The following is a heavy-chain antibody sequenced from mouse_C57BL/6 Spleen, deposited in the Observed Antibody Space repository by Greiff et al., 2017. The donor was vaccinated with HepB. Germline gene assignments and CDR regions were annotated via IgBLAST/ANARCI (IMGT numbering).Heavy chain of an antibody. V-gene: IGHV1-52*01. CDR3: AVEGGYYDYFDV. CDR1: GYTFTSYW. J-gene: IGHJ1*03. CDR2: IDPSDSET. Sequence: QVQLQQPGAELVRPGSSVKLSCKASGYTFTSYWMHWVKQRPIQGLEWIGNIDPSDSETHYNQKFKDKATLTVDKSSSTAYMQLSSLTSEDSAVYYCAVEGGYYDYFDVWGTGTTVTVSS. D-gene: IGHD2-3*01.